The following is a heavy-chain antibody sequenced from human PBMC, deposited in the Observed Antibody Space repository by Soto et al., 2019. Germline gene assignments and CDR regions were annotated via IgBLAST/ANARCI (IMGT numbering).Heavy chain of an antibody. CDR2: ISGSGGST. CDR1: GFTFSSYA. V-gene: IGHV3-23*01. CDR3: AKDFELVVVAATPDWYFDL. Sequence: EVQLLESGGGLVQPGGSLRLSCAASGFTFSSYAMSWVRQAPGKGLEWVSAISGSGGSTYYADSVKGRFTISRDNSKNTLYLQMNSLRAEDTAVYYCAKDFELVVVAATPDWYFDLWGRGTLVTVSS. D-gene: IGHD2-15*01. J-gene: IGHJ2*01.